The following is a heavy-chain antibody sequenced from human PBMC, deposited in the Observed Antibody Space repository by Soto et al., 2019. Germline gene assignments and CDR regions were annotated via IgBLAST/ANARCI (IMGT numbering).Heavy chain of an antibody. Sequence: EVQLLESGGGLVQPGGSLRLSCAASQFTFSNFAMSWVRQAPGKGLEWVLTITGTSANTYYTDSVKGRFAISRDNSQNTRYLQMNSLTTEDTAVYYCAKGGATYGLLTHDYWGQGALVTVSS. D-gene: IGHD3-9*01. J-gene: IGHJ4*02. CDR2: ITGTSANT. CDR1: QFTFSNFA. CDR3: AKGGATYGLLTHDY. V-gene: IGHV3-23*01.